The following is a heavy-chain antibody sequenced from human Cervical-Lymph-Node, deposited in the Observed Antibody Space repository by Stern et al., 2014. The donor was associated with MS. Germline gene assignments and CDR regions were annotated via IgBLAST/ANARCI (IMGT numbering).Heavy chain of an antibody. D-gene: IGHD5-24*01. CDR2: ISAYNGNT. J-gene: IGHJ5*02. V-gene: IGHV1-18*01. Sequence: VQLVQSGAEVKKPGASVKVSCKASGYPFTSLGISWVRQAPGQGLEWLGWISAYNGNTSYAQKIQGRVTLTTDTSTSTAYMELRSLTSDDTAAYYCASGSLEGFDPWGQGTLVTVSS. CDR1: GYPFTSLG. CDR3: ASGSLEGFDP.